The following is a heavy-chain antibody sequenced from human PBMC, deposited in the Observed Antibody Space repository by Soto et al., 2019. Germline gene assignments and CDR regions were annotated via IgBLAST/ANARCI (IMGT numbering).Heavy chain of an antibody. Sequence: GGSLRLPCAASGFTFSSYAMSWVRQAPGKGLEWVSAISGSGGSTYYADSVKGRFTISRDNSKNTLYLQMNSLRAEDTAVYYCAKDRTSITNFGVVTHNWFDPWGQGTLVTVSS. CDR2: ISGSGGST. D-gene: IGHD3-3*01. J-gene: IGHJ5*02. V-gene: IGHV3-23*01. CDR3: AKDRTSITNFGVVTHNWFDP. CDR1: GFTFSSYA.